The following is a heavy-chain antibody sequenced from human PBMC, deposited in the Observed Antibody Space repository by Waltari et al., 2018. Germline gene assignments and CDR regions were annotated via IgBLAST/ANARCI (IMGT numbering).Heavy chain of an antibody. J-gene: IGHJ4*02. V-gene: IGHV3-30*18. CDR2: ISNDGSNK. Sequence: QVQLVESGGGVVQPGRALRLSCVASGFIFSRYGWLWVRQAPGKGLEWVALISNDGSNKYYADSVKGRFTISRDNSKNTVYLQMSSLRVEDTAVYYCAKGPCGGDCYSFDYWGQGILVTVSS. CDR3: AKGPCGGDCYSFDY. CDR1: GFIFSRYG. D-gene: IGHD2-21*02.